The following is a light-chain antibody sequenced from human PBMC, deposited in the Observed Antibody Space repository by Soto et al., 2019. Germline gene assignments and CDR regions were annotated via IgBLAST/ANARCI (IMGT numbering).Light chain of an antibody. Sequence: DVVMTQSPLSLPVTLGQSASISCRSSQSLVYSDGNTYLNWFQQRPGQSPRRLLYTVSNRDSGVPDKFSGSGSGTDFTLTISCLQSEDFATYYCQQYYSFPITFGQGTRLEIK. CDR1: QSLVYSDGNTY. CDR3: QQYYSFPIT. CDR2: TVS. V-gene: IGKV2-30*01. J-gene: IGKJ5*01.